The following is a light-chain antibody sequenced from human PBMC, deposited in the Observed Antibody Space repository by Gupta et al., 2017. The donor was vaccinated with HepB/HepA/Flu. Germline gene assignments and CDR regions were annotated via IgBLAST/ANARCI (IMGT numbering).Light chain of an antibody. CDR2: GAS. J-gene: IGKJ2*01. Sequence: EIVLTQSPGTLSLSPGESATLSCRASQSVSSNCLAWYQQRPGQAPRLLIYGASNRATGIPDRLSGSGSGTDFTLTINRLEPEDFAVYYCQQCASSPPTFGQGTRLEI. CDR1: QSVSSNC. CDR3: QQCASSPPT. V-gene: IGKV3-20*01.